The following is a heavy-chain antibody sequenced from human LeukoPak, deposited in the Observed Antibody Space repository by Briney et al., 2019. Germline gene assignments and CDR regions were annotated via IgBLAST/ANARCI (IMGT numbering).Heavy chain of an antibody. Sequence: GGSLRLSCAASGFTFSSYGMHWVRQAPGKGLEWVAFIRYDGSNKYYADSVKGRFTISRDNSKNTLYLQMNSLRAEDTAVYYCAREYGSGSYPYYWGQGTLVTVSS. CDR3: AREYGSGSYPYY. CDR1: GFTFSSYG. J-gene: IGHJ4*02. V-gene: IGHV3-30*02. CDR2: IRYDGSNK. D-gene: IGHD3-10*01.